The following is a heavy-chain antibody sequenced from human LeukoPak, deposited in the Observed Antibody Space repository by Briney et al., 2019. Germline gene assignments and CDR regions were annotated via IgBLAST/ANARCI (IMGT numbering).Heavy chain of an antibody. CDR3: ASTNYGSGSYFFDY. Sequence: SETLSLTCTVSGGSISSGGYYWSWIRQHPGKGLEWIGYIYYSGSTYYNPSLKSRVTISVDTSKNQFSLKLSSVTAADTAVYYCASTNYGSGSYFFDYWGQGTLVTVSS. D-gene: IGHD3-10*01. J-gene: IGHJ4*02. V-gene: IGHV4-31*03. CDR2: IYYSGST. CDR1: GGSISSGGYY.